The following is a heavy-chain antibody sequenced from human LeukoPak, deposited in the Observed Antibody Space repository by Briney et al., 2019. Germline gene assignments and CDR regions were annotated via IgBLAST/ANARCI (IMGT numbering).Heavy chain of an antibody. CDR1: GFTFDDYA. V-gene: IGHV3-9*01. D-gene: IGHD6-19*01. CDR2: IS. J-gene: IGHJ6*02. Sequence: GRSLRLSCAASGFTFDDYAMFWVRQAPGKGLEWVSGISYAASVKGRFTISRDNAKNSLYLQMNSLRAEDTAFYYCARGNRDSSGFYYYYGMDVWGQGTTVTVSS. CDR3: ARGNRDSSGFYYYYGMDV.